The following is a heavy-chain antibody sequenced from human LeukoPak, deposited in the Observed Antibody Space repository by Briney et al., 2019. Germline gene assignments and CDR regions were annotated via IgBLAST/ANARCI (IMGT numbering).Heavy chain of an antibody. CDR2: IDPKDGET. CDR3: AGDVLVSGGSYYHGY. CDR1: GYALTELS. J-gene: IGHJ4*02. V-gene: IGHV1-24*01. Sequence: ASMKVSCKVSGYALTELSMHWVRQAPGKGFEWMGGIDPKDGETIYAQTFQGRVTMTDDTSTDTAYMELSGLTSEDTALYYCAGDVLVSGGSYYHGYWGQGTLVTVSS. D-gene: IGHD3-3*02.